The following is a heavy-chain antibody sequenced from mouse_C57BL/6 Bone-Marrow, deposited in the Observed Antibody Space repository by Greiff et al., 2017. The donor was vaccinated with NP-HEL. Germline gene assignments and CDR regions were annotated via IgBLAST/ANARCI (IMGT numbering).Heavy chain of an antibody. CDR1: GFTFSDYY. V-gene: IGHV5-16*01. D-gene: IGHD1-1*01. CDR2: INYDGSST. J-gene: IGHJ1*03. Sequence: EVKLVESEGGLVQPGSSMKLSCTASGFTFSDYYMAWVRQVPEKGLEWVANINYDGSSTYYLDSLKSRFIISRDNAKNILYLQMSSLKSEDTATYYCARDGGSSDRYWYFDVWGTGTTVTVSS. CDR3: ARDGGSSDRYWYFDV.